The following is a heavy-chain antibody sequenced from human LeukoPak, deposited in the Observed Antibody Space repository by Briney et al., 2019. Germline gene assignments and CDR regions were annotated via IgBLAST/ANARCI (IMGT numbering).Heavy chain of an antibody. V-gene: IGHV3-33*01. CDR1: GFTFSSYG. Sequence: PGGSLRLSCAASGFTFSSYGMHWVRQAPGKGLEWVAVIWYDGSNKYYADSVKGRFTISRDNSKNTLYLQMNSLRAEDTAVYYCARDDEGSGWYYFDYWGQGTLVTVSS. CDR2: IWYDGSNK. D-gene: IGHD6-19*01. J-gene: IGHJ4*02. CDR3: ARDDEGSGWYYFDY.